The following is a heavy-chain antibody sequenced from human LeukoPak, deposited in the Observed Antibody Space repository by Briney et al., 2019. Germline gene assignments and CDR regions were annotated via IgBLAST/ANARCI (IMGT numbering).Heavy chain of an antibody. J-gene: IGHJ6*02. CDR2: ISPGDFDT. CDR3: ARHQGGMDV. CDR1: GYSFTTYW. V-gene: IGHV5-51*01. Sequence: GESLKISCKASGYSFTTYWVAWVRQMPGKGLEWMGMISPGDFDTRYTPSFKGQVTISADKSISTAYLQWSSLKASDTAIYYCARHQGGMDVWCQGTTVT.